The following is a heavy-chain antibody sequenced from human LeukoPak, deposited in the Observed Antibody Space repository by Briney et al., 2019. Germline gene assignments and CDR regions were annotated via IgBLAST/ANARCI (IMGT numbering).Heavy chain of an antibody. D-gene: IGHD2-2*01. CDR1: GDTFTSYD. V-gene: IGHV1-69*05. J-gene: IGHJ4*02. CDR2: IIPIIGTA. Sequence: SVKVSCKASGDTFTSYDISWVRQAPGQGLEWMGGIIPIIGTANYAQKFQGRVTITTDESTSTAYMELSSLRSDDTAVYYCERGRNIVVVPAATPPYFDYWGQGTLVTVSS. CDR3: ERGRNIVVVPAATPPYFDY.